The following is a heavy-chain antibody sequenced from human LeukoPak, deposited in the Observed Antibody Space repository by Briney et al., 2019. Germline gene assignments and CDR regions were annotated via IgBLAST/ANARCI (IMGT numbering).Heavy chain of an antibody. CDR1: GGAISSYY. J-gene: IGHJ4*02. Sequence: SETLSLTCTVPGGAISSYYWSWIRQPPGKGLEWIGYVSYTGDASQNPSLRGRVTMSVDTSNNQVSLELSSVTAADTAVYYCARDQYSNYPYYFDYWGQGTLVTVSS. CDR3: ARDQYSNYPYYFDY. D-gene: IGHD4-11*01. V-gene: IGHV4-59*01. CDR2: VSYTGDA.